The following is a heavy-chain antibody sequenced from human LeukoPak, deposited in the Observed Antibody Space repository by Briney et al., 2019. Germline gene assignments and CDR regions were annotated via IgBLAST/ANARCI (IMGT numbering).Heavy chain of an antibody. V-gene: IGHV3-23*01. CDR1: GFTFNSYV. J-gene: IGHJ4*02. CDR3: AKGSTQNSGYYFDH. D-gene: IGHD3-22*01. CDR2: ITGSGDYT. Sequence: GGSLRLSCAASGFTFNSYVMGWVRQAPGKGLEWVSSITGSGDYTYYADSVKGRFPISRDNSRNTLSLQMNSLRDEDTAVYHCAKGSTQNSGYYFDHWGQGILVTVSS.